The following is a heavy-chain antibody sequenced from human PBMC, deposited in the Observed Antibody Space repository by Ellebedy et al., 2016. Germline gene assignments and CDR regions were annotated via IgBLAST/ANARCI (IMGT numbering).Heavy chain of an antibody. CDR3: ASAPLVGAAPYFDY. J-gene: IGHJ4*02. CDR2: VYYGDSDT. D-gene: IGHD1-26*01. Sequence: ASVKVPCKASGYSLNTHWIAWVRQMAGKGLEWMGIVYYGDSDTRYSPSFQGQVTISADKSISTAYLQWSSLKASDTAMYYCASAPLVGAAPYFDYWGQGTPVTVSS. V-gene: IGHV5-51*01. CDR1: GYSLNTHW.